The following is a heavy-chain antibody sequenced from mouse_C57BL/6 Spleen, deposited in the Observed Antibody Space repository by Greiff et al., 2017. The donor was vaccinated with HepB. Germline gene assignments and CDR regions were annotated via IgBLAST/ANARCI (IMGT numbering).Heavy chain of an antibody. D-gene: IGHD1-1*01. V-gene: IGHV14-4*01. CDR1: GFNIKDDY. J-gene: IGHJ3*01. Sequence: VQLKESGAELVRPGASVKLSCTASGFNIKDDYMHWVKQRPEQGLEWIGWIDPENGDTEYASKFQGKATITADTSSNTAYLQLSSLTSEDTAVYYCTTYYYYGSFAYWGQGTLVTVSA. CDR2: IDPENGDT. CDR3: TTYYYYGSFAY.